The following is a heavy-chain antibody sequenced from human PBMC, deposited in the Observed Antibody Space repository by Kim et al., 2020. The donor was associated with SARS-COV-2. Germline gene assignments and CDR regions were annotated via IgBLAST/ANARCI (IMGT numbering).Heavy chain of an antibody. D-gene: IGHD6-13*01. Sequence: EKYYGDSVKGRFTISRDNAKNSLYLQMNSLRVDDTALYYCVRGTAAPGTDYWGQGSLVTVSS. CDR2: EK. CDR3: VRGTAAPGTDY. V-gene: IGHV3-7*03. J-gene: IGHJ4*02.